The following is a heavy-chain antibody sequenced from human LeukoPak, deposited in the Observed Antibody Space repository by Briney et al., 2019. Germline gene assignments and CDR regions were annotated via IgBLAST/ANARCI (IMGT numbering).Heavy chain of an antibody. Sequence: PGGSLRLSCAASGFSVSSNYMSWVRQAPGKGLEWVSVMYSGGSTYYADSVKGRFTISRDNSKNTLYLQMNSLRAEDTAVYYCARERVRGVTSPYFDYWGQGTLVTVSS. CDR2: MYSGGST. CDR1: GFSVSSNY. V-gene: IGHV3-66*01. CDR3: ARERVRGVTSPYFDY. J-gene: IGHJ4*02. D-gene: IGHD3-10*01.